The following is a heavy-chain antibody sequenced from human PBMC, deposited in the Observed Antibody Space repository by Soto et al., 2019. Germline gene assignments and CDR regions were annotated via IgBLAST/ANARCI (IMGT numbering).Heavy chain of an antibody. Sequence: QVQLVQSGAEVKKSGASVKVSCKASGYTFTSHDINWVRQATGQGLEWMGWMNPNSGNTGYAQKFQGRVTMTRNTSISTAYMELSSLRSEDTAVYYCARWDCSDYARFDYWGQGTLVTVSS. J-gene: IGHJ4*02. CDR2: MNPNSGNT. CDR3: ARWDCSDYARFDY. V-gene: IGHV1-8*01. D-gene: IGHD4-17*01. CDR1: GYTFTSHD.